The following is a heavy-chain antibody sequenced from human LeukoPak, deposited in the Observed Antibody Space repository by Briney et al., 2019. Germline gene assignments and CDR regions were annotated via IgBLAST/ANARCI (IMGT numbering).Heavy chain of an antibody. D-gene: IGHD2-15*01. Sequence: SVKVSCKASGGTFSSYAISWVRQAPGQGLGWMGGIIPIFGTANYAQKFQGRVTITADESTSTAYMELSSLRSEDTAVYYCARGGAGYCSGGSCSWYYGMDVWGKGTTVTVSS. CDR1: GGTFSSYA. CDR2: IIPIFGTA. V-gene: IGHV1-69*01. CDR3: ARGGAGYCSGGSCSWYYGMDV. J-gene: IGHJ6*04.